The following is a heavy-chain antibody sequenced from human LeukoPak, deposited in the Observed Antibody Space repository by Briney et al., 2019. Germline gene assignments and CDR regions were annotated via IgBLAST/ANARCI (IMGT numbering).Heavy chain of an antibody. D-gene: IGHD3-16*01. Sequence: GESLKISCKGSGYSFTTYWIGWVRQMPGKGLEWMGLIYPGDSHTTYSPSFQGQVTISADKSISTAYLQWSSLKASDTVMYYCATTYAGRYYFDYWGQGTLVTVSS. CDR1: GYSFTTYW. CDR2: IYPGDSHT. CDR3: ATTYAGRYYFDY. V-gene: IGHV5-51*01. J-gene: IGHJ4*02.